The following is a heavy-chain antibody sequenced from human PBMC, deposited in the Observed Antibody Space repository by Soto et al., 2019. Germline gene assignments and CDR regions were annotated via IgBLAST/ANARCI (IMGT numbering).Heavy chain of an antibody. CDR1: GFTFSNYW. V-gene: IGHV3-7*04. J-gene: IGHJ4*02. D-gene: IGHD2-15*01. CDR3: ARLLLTPHFDY. CDR2: INQDGSEK. Sequence: GGSLRLSCAASGFTFSNYWMSWVRQAPGKGLEWVANINQDGSEKDYVDSVKGRFTISRDNVKNSLYLEMNSPRAEDTAVYYCARLLLTPHFDYWGQGTLVTVSS.